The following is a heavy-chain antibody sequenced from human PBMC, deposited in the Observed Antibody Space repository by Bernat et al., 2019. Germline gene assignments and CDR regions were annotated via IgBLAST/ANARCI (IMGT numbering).Heavy chain of an antibody. CDR1: GFTFSDYA. Sequence: EVQLVESGGGLVQPGGSLRLSCAASGFTFSDYAMSWVRQAPGKGLEWVSGICGRGGDTYYADSVKGRFTISRENSKNTLYLQMNSLRAEDTAIYYCAKEPRAYSGYDFDYWGQGTLVTVSS. J-gene: IGHJ4*02. V-gene: IGHV3-23*04. CDR3: AKEPRAYSGYDFDY. CDR2: ICGRGGDT. D-gene: IGHD5-12*01.